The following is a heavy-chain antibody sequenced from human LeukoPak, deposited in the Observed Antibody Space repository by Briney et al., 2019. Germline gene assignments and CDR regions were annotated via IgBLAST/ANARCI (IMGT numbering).Heavy chain of an antibody. Sequence: GGSLRLSCAASGFTVSNNYMSWVRQPPGKGLEWVSIIYGAGITYYVDSVKGRFTISRDNSKNTLYLQMNSLRVEDTAVYYCVRDSTTFRFGYWGQGALVTVSS. D-gene: IGHD4-11*01. CDR3: VRDSTTFRFGY. CDR2: IYGAGIT. J-gene: IGHJ4*02. CDR1: GFTVSNNY. V-gene: IGHV3-53*01.